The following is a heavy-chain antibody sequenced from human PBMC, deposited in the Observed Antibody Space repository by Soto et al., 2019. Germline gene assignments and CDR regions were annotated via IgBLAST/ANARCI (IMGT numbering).Heavy chain of an antibody. Sequence: PGESLKISCKGSGYSFTNYWIGWVRQMPGKGLEWMGIIYPGDSNTRCSPSFQGQVAISADKSINTAYLQWSSLKASDTAMYYCARQGYCSNTACYTVDYWGQGTLVTVSS. CDR3: ARQGYCSNTACYTVDY. J-gene: IGHJ4*02. CDR2: IYPGDSNT. CDR1: GYSFTNYW. D-gene: IGHD2-2*02. V-gene: IGHV5-51*01.